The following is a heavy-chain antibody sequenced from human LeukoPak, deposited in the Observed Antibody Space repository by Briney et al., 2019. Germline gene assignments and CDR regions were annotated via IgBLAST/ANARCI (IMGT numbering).Heavy chain of an antibody. V-gene: IGHV1-46*01. Sequence: GASVKVSCKASGYTFTSYYMHWVRQAPGQGLEWMGIINPSGGSTNYAQKLQGRVTMTTDTSTSTAYMELRSLRSDDTAVYYCATLAYYDSFWGQGTLVTVSS. CDR3: ATLAYYDSF. CDR1: GYTFTSYY. CDR2: INPSGGST. J-gene: IGHJ4*02. D-gene: IGHD3-22*01.